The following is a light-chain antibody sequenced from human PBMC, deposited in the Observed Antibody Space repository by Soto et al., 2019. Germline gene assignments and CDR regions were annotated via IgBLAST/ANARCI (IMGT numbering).Light chain of an antibody. CDR3: QVWDSSSDHVV. CDR1: NIGGKS. Sequence: SYVLTQPPSVSVAPGQTARITCGGNNIGGKSVHWYQQKPGQAPVLVVNDVSDRPSGIPERFSGSKSGNTATLTISRVEAGDEADYYCQVWDSSSDHVVFGAGTKVTVL. J-gene: IGLJ3*02. V-gene: IGLV3-21*02. CDR2: DVS.